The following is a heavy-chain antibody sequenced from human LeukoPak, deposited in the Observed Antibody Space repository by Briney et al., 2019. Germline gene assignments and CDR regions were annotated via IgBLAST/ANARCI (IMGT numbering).Heavy chain of an antibody. Sequence: SQTLSLTCSVSGDSIAAISYYWAWSRQPPGKGLEWIGSIYYSGNTNYDPSLQSRVTISVDTSKNQFSLSLSSVTAADTAVYYCARQIRYTYDPNWFHPWGQGTLVTVSS. CDR2: IYYSGNT. V-gene: IGHV4-39*01. J-gene: IGHJ5*02. CDR1: GDSIAAISYY. CDR3: ARQIRYTYDPNWFHP. D-gene: IGHD5-12*01.